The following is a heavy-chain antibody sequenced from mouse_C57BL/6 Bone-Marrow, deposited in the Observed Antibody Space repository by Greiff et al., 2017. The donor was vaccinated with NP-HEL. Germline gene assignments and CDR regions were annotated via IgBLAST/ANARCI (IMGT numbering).Heavy chain of an antibody. Sequence: EVQRVESGGDLVKPGGSLKLSCAASGFTFSSYGMSLVRQTPDKRLEWVATISSGGSYTYYPDSVKGRFTISRDNAKNTLYLQMSSLKSEDTAMYYCATLRFAMDYWVQGTSVTVSS. V-gene: IGHV5-6*01. CDR1: GFTFSSYG. CDR3: ATLRFAMDY. CDR2: ISSGGSYT. D-gene: IGHD1-1*01. J-gene: IGHJ4*01.